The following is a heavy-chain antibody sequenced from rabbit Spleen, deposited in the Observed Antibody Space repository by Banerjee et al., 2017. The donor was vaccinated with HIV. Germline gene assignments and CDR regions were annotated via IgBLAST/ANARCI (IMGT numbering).Heavy chain of an antibody. D-gene: IGHD6-1*01. J-gene: IGHJ4*01. CDR1: GFSFSTYYY. V-gene: IGHV1S45*01. CDR3: ASGADYAYGGYDL. CDR2: IFAGSSGNT. Sequence: QEQVEESGGDLVKPGASLTLTCTASGFSFSTYYYICWFRQAPGKGPEWIACIFAGSSGNTYYASWAKGRFTISKTSSTTVTLQMTSLTAADTATYFCASGADYAYGGYDLWGQGTLVTVS.